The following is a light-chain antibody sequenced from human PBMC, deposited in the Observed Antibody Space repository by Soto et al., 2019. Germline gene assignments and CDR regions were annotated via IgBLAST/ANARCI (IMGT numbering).Light chain of an antibody. Sequence: IVLTQSPGTLSLSPGERATLSCRASQSFSNNYLAWYQQKPGQAPRLLIYGASSRATGIPDRFSGSGSGTDFTLTISRLEPEDCAVYYCQQYRDSRTFGQGTKV. CDR3: QQYRDSRT. CDR1: QSFSNNY. V-gene: IGKV3-20*01. J-gene: IGKJ1*01. CDR2: GAS.